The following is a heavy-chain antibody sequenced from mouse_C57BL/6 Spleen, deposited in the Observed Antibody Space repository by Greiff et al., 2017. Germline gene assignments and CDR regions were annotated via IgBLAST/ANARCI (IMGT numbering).Heavy chain of an antibody. D-gene: IGHD2-4*01. CDR3: ARANDYDDFDY. V-gene: IGHV1-59*01. CDR1: GYTFTSYW. CDR2: IDPSDSYT. J-gene: IGHJ2*01. Sequence: QVQLQQPGAELVRPGTSVKLSCKASGYTFTSYWMHWVKQRPGQGLAWIGVIDPSDSYTNYNQKFKGKATLTVDTSSSTAYMQLSSLTSEDSAVYYCARANDYDDFDYWGQGTTLTVSS.